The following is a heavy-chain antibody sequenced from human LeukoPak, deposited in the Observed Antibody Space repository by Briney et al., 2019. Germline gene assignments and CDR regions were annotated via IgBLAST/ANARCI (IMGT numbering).Heavy chain of an antibody. Sequence: GGSLRLSCAASGFTFDDYAMHWVRQAPGKGLEWVSGISWNSGSIGYADSVKGRFTISRDNAKNSLDLQMNTLRAEDTAVYFCAKSPVSSCRGSFCYPFDYWGQGNLVTVSS. CDR1: GFTFDDYA. V-gene: IGHV3-9*01. D-gene: IGHD2-15*01. J-gene: IGHJ4*02. CDR3: AKSPVSSCRGSFCYPFDY. CDR2: ISWNSGSI.